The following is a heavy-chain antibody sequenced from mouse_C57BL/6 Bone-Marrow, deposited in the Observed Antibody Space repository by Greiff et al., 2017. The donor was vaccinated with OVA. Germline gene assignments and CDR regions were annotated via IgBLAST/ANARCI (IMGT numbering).Heavy chain of an antibody. CDR1: GYTFTSYW. CDR3: AREGPYY. J-gene: IGHJ2*01. Sequence: QVQLKQPGAELVKPGASVKLSCKASGYTFTSYWMQWVKQRPGQGLEWIGEIDPSDSYTNYNQKFKGKATLTVDTSSSTAYMQLSSLTSEDSAVYYCAREGPYYWGQGTTRTVSS. CDR2: IDPSDSYT. V-gene: IGHV1-50*01.